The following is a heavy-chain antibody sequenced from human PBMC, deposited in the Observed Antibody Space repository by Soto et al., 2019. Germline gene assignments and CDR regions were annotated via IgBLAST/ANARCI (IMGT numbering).Heavy chain of an antibody. D-gene: IGHD3-10*01. J-gene: IGHJ3*02. CDR2: INPNSGGT. CDR3: ARAGPIERGPFDI. Sequence: QVQLVQSGAEVKKPGASVKVSCKASGYTFTGSYMHWVRQAPGLGLEWMGWINPNSGGTNYAQKFQGWVTMTRDTTISTDYMELSRLRSDDTAVYDCARAGPIERGPFDIWGQGTMVTVSS. V-gene: IGHV1-2*04. CDR1: GYTFTGSY.